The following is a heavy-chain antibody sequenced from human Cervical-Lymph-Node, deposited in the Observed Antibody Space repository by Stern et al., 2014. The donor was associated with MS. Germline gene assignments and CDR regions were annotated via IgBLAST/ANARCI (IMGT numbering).Heavy chain of an antibody. CDR2: MIPILGKG. CDR1: GGRFSSYA. V-gene: IGHV1-69*01. CDR3: ARDQRRLVSGSFAFDI. D-gene: IGHD3-10*01. Sequence: QVQLGQSGAEVKKPASAVKVACKASGGRFSSYAFNWVRQAPGQGVEWMGGMIPILGKGNYAQKFQGRVTITADESINTVYLEVSSLRPEDTAVYYCARDQRRLVSGSFAFDIWGQGTMVTVSS. J-gene: IGHJ3*02.